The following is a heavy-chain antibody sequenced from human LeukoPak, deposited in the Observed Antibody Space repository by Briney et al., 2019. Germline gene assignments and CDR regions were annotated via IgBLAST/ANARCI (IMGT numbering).Heavy chain of an antibody. V-gene: IGHV1-3*01. CDR2: INAGNGNT. D-gene: IGHD1-26*01. CDR1: GYTFTSYA. CDR3: ARDYSGSYYRNTFDY. J-gene: IGHJ4*02. Sequence: ASVKVSCTASGYTFTSYAMHWVRQAPGQRLEWMGWINAGNGNTKYSQKFQGRVTTTRDTSASTAYMELSSLRSEDTAVYYCARDYSGSYYRNTFDYWGQGTLVTVSS.